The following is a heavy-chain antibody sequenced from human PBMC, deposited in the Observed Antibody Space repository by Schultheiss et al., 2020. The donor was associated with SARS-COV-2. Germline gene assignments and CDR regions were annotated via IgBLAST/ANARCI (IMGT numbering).Heavy chain of an antibody. CDR3: ARSLWTAAV. CDR2: ISYDGSNK. D-gene: IGHD3/OR15-3a*01. Sequence: GGSLRLSCAASGFTFSSYAMHWVRQAPGKGLEWVAVISYDGSNKYYADSVKGRFTISRDNSKNTLYLQMNSLRAEDTAVYHCARSLWTAAVWGKGTTVTVSS. V-gene: IGHV3-30*04. J-gene: IGHJ6*04. CDR1: GFTFSSYA.